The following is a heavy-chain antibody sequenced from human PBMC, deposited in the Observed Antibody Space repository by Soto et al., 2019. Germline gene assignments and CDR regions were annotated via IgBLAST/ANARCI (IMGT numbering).Heavy chain of an antibody. V-gene: IGHV1-46*03. CDR3: ARAAWTTVTNRLNDVFDV. J-gene: IGHJ3*01. Sequence: QVQLVQSGAEVKKLGASVRVSCKASGYTFTNYFIDWVRQAPGQGLGGRGIINPNGGSTTYVQKFQGRVTMTRDTSTSTVYMELSSLRSEDTAVYYCARAAWTTVTNRLNDVFDVWGQGTMVTVSS. CDR2: INPNGGST. D-gene: IGHD4-4*01. CDR1: GYTFTNYF.